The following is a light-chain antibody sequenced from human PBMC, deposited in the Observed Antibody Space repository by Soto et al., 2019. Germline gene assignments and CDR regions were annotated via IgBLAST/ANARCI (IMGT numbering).Light chain of an antibody. CDR1: SSNIGNNY. CDR2: RND. V-gene: IGLV1-47*01. J-gene: IGLJ1*01. CDR3: AAWDDSLSGSYV. Sequence: QSVLTQPPSASGTPGQRVIVSCSGSSSNIGNNYVFWYQHLPGTAPKLLIYRNDQRPSGVSARFSGSKSGTSASLAISGLRSEDEADYYCAAWDDSLSGSYVFGPGTKLTVL.